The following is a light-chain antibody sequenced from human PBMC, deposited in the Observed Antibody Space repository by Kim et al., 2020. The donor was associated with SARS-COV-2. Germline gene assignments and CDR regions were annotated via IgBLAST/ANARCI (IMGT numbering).Light chain of an antibody. CDR1: KLGGKY. Sequence: VTPGQTASITCSGNKLGGKYACCYQQKPCQAPVRVIYQYSKRPSGIPERFSGSNSGNTATLPISGTQAMDVADYYCQAWDSSTAVFRAGTKVTFL. V-gene: IGLV3-1*01. J-gene: IGLJ1*01. CDR3: QAWDSSTAV. CDR2: QYS.